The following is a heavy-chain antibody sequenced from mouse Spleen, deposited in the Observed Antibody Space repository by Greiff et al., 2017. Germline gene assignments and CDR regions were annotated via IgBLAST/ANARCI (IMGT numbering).Heavy chain of an antibody. CDR1: GYTFTSYW. CDR3: ARGGLRLYFDV. CDR2: IDPSDSET. D-gene: IGHD2-4*01. V-gene: IGHV1-52*01. Sequence: VQLQQPGAELVRPGSSVKLSCKASGYTFTSYWMHWVKQRPIQGLEWIGNIDPSDSETHYNQKFKDKATLTVDKSSSTAYMQLSSLTSEDSAVYYCARGGLRLYFDVWGAGTTVTVSS. J-gene: IGHJ1*01.